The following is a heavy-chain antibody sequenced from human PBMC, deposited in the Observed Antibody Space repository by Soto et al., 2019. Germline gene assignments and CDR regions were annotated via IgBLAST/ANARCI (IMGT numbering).Heavy chain of an antibody. CDR2: IYYSGST. CDR1: GGSISSSSYY. J-gene: IGHJ2*01. D-gene: IGHD1-26*01. CDR3: AREDEGGATSGSWYFDL. Sequence: QLQLQESGPGLVKPSETLSLTCTVSGGSISSSSYYWGWIRQPPGKGLEWIGSIYYSGSTYYNPSLKSRVTISVDTSKNQFSLKLSSVTAADTAVYYCAREDEGGATSGSWYFDLWGRGTLVTVSS. V-gene: IGHV4-39*02.